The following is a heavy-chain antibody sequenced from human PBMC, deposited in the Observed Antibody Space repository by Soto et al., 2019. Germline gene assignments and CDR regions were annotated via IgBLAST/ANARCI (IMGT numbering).Heavy chain of an antibody. V-gene: IGHV4-39*01. Sequence: QLHLHESGPGLVKPSETLSLSCSVSGDSITRSGFYWAWIRRPPGKELEWIGSMYHTGSTYYKPSLESRLTMSVDTSKSQFSLRLTSMTAADAGVYFCARVRGGDTHVFDFWGQGARVTASS. CDR3: ARVRGGDTHVFDF. D-gene: IGHD3-10*01. CDR1: GDSITRSGFY. J-gene: IGHJ4*02. CDR2: MYHTGST.